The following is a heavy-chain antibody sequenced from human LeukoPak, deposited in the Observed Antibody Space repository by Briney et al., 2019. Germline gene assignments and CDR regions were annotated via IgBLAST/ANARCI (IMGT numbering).Heavy chain of an antibody. Sequence: GGSLRLSCAASGFTFSNYAMHWVRQAPGKGLEYLSAINGNGGSTYYATSVKGKFTITRDNSKNTLYLQMDSLSAEDMAVFYCARSLGAGSYLHFWGQGTLVTVSS. D-gene: IGHD3-10*02. CDR2: INGNGGST. CDR3: ARSLGAGSYLHF. CDR1: GFTFSNYA. J-gene: IGHJ4*02. V-gene: IGHV3-64*01.